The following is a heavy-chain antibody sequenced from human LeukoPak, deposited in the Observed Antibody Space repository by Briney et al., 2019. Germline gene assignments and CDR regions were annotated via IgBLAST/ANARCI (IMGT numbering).Heavy chain of an antibody. V-gene: IGHV1-2*02. CDR3: ARDRSGSQGHAFDV. CDR1: GYTFTGYY. J-gene: IGHJ3*01. CDR2: INPNSGGT. D-gene: IGHD3-22*01. Sequence: ASVKVSCKASGYTFTGYYMHWVRQAPGQGLEWMGWINPNSGGTNYAQKFQGRVTMTRDTSISTAYMELTRLKSDDAAVYYCARDRSGSQGHAFDVWGQGTMVTVSS.